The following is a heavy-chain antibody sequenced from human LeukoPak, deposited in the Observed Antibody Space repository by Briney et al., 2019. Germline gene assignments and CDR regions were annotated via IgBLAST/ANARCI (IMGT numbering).Heavy chain of an antibody. CDR2: VYSSGST. Sequence: SETLSLTCTVSGGSISSFYWSWVRLPPGKGLEWIGYVYSSGSTNYSPSLKSRVSISVDTSKNQFSLQLTSVTAADTAVYYCARSCSDGTCYYYYGLDVWGQGTSVTASS. V-gene: IGHV4-59*01. CDR1: GGSISSFY. CDR3: ARSCSDGTCYYYYGLDV. J-gene: IGHJ6*02. D-gene: IGHD2-15*01.